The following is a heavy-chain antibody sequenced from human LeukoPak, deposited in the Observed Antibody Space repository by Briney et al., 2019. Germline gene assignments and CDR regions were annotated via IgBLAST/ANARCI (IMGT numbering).Heavy chain of an antibody. CDR2: ISSSSSYI. Sequence: GGSLRLSCAASGFTFSSYSMNWVRQAPGKGLEWVSSISSSSSYIYYADSVKGRFTISRDNSKNTLYLQMNSLRAEDTAVYYCARARYDFWDDSFDIWGQGTMVTVSS. D-gene: IGHD3/OR15-3a*01. CDR3: ARARYDFWDDSFDI. CDR1: GFTFSSYS. V-gene: IGHV3-21*04. J-gene: IGHJ3*02.